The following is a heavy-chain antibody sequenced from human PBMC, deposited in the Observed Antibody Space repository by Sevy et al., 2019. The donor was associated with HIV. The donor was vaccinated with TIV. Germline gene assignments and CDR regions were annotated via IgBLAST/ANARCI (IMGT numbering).Heavy chain of an antibody. CDR3: ARDLPPSATTVAHFDY. Sequence: LRLSCTASGFPFGSYEMNWVRQAPGKGLEWVSYISNSGSDKYYSDSVRGRFTISRDNAKNSLYLQMNSLRAEDTAVYYCARDLPPSATTVAHFDYWGRGTLVTVSS. V-gene: IGHV3-48*03. CDR1: GFPFGSYE. J-gene: IGHJ4*02. D-gene: IGHD4-17*01. CDR2: ISNSGSDK.